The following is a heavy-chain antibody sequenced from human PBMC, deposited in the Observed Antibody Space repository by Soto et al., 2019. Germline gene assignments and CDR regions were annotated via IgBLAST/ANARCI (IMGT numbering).Heavy chain of an antibody. V-gene: IGHV3-30*18. CDR3: AKGSCSGGSCYGPYYYYYYGMDV. CDR2: ISYDGSNK. Sequence: QVQLVESGGGVVQPGRSLRLSCAASGFTFSSYGMHWVRQAPGKGLEWVAVISYDGSNKYYADSVKGRFTISRDNSKNTLYLQMNSLRAEDTAVYYCAKGSCSGGSCYGPYYYYYYGMDVW. J-gene: IGHJ6*01. D-gene: IGHD2-15*01. CDR1: GFTFSSYG.